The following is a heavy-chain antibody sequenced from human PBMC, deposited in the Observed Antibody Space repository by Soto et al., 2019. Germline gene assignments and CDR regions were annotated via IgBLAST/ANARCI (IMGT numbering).Heavy chain of an antibody. CDR1: GGSLSSYS. CDR2: IYYSGST. CDR3: ARGRNNWNYPVY. D-gene: IGHD1-20*01. Sequence: SETLSLTCSASGGSLSSYSWNWIRQPPGKGLEWIGYIYYSGSTNYNPSLKSRVTISVDTSKNQFSLKVSSVTAADTAVYYCARGRNNWNYPVYWGQGTLVTVPQ. J-gene: IGHJ4*02. V-gene: IGHV4-59*08.